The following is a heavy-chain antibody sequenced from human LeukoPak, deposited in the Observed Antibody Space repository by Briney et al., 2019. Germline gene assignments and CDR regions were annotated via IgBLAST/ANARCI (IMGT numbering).Heavy chain of an antibody. CDR1: GGSFSGYY. CDR3: AMGPLGGWSDY. CDR2: INHSGST. J-gene: IGHJ4*02. D-gene: IGHD6-19*01. Sequence: PSETLSLTCAVYGGSFSGYYSSWIRQPPGKGLEWIGEINHSGSTNYNPSLKSRVTISVDTSKNQFSLKLSSLTAADTAVYYCAMGPLGGWSDYWGQGTLVTVSS. V-gene: IGHV4-34*01.